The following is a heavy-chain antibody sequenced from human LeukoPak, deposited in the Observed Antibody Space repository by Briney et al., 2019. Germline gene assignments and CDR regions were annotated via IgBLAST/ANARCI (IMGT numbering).Heavy chain of an antibody. J-gene: IGHJ4*02. CDR2: ISSSSSYI. CDR3: ARDCSGGSCYYSMAFDY. CDR1: GFTFSSYS. Sequence: GGSLRLSCAASGFTFSSYSMNWVRQAPGKGLEWVSSISSSSSYIYYADSVKGQFTISRDNAKNSLYLQMNSLRAEDTAVYYCARDCSGGSCYYSMAFDYWGQGTLVTVSS. D-gene: IGHD2-15*01. V-gene: IGHV3-21*01.